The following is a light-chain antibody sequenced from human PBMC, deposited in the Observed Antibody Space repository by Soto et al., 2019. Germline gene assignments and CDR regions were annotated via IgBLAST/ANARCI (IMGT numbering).Light chain of an antibody. J-gene: IGKJ4*01. Sequence: VLTQSPATLSLSPGERATLSCRASQTVCSYLAWYQQKPGQAPRLLIYYGSNRATGIPARFSGSGSETDYTLTISNLEAEDFSVYYCQRRSTWPILTVGGKTKVEI. CDR2: YGS. V-gene: IGKV3-11*01. CDR1: QTVCSY. CDR3: QRRSTWPILT.